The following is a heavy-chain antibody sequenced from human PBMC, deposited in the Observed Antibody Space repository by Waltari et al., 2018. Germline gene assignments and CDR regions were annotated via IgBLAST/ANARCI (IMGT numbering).Heavy chain of an antibody. J-gene: IGHJ3*02. CDR2: ISSDGNIA. CDR3: TTSHNYTTFDI. CDR1: GFTFNTYW. Sequence: EVQVVESGGGLAQPGGSLRLSCAASGFTFNTYWMHWVRQAPGKGLVWVLHISSDGNIANYADSVKGRFTISRDNAKNTLFLQMNSLRVEDTAVYYCTTSHNYTTFDIWGQGTVVTVSS. V-gene: IGHV3-74*01. D-gene: IGHD3-3*01.